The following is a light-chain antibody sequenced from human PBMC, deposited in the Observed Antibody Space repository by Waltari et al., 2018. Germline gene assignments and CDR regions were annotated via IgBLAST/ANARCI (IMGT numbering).Light chain of an antibody. V-gene: IGLV4-69*01. CDR3: QTWGTGTYWT. J-gene: IGLJ3*02. CDR1: RGSGHFA. CDR2: PNSDGTH. Sequence: QVVLTQSPSAPASLGASVKLTCTLTRGSGHFALPRHQPQPEQGPRYPMRPNSDGTHSKGDGIPDRFSGSSPGDARYLTISSLQSEDEADYYCQTWGTGTYWTFGGGTKLTVL.